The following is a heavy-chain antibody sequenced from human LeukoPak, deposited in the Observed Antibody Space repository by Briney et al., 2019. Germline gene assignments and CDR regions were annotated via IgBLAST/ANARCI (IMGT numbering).Heavy chain of an antibody. CDR1: GGTFSSYA. CDR2: IIPIFGTA. CDR3: ARDPYYGSGSLFDY. J-gene: IGHJ4*02. D-gene: IGHD3-10*01. Sequence: SVKVSCKASGGTFSSYAISWVRQAPGQGLEWMGGIIPIFGTANYAQKFQGRVTITADESTSTAYMELSSLRSEDTAVYYCARDPYYGSGSLFDYWGQGTLVTVSS. V-gene: IGHV1-69*01.